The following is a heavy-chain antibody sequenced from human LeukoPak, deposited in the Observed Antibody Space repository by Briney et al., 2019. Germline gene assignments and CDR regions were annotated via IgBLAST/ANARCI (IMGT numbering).Heavy chain of an antibody. CDR2: ISSNGGST. V-gene: IGHV3-64*01. Sequence: GGSLRLSCAASGFTFSSYAMHWVRQAPGKGLEYVSAISSNGGSTYYANSVKGRFTISRDNSKNTLYLQMGSLRAEDMAVCYCARDAGLRTPEYYFDYWGQGTLVTVSS. CDR3: ARDAGLRTPEYYFDY. D-gene: IGHD5/OR15-5a*01. J-gene: IGHJ4*02. CDR1: GFTFSSYA.